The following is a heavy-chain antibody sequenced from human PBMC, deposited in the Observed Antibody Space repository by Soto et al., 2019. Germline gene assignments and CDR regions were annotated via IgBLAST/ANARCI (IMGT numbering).Heavy chain of an antibody. CDR2: IYYSGST. Sequence: SETLYLTCTVSGGSISSYYWSWIRQPPGKGLEWIGYIYYSGSTNYNPSLKSRVTISVDTSKNQFSLKLSSVTAADTAVYYCARHESVVVAATKVAAFDIWGQGTMVTVSS. D-gene: IGHD2-15*01. V-gene: IGHV4-59*08. CDR3: ARHESVVVAATKVAAFDI. J-gene: IGHJ3*02. CDR1: GGSISSYY.